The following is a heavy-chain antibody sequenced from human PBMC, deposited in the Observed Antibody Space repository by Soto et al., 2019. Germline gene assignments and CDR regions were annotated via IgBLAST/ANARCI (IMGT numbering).Heavy chain of an antibody. D-gene: IGHD5-18*01. Sequence: SETLSLTCSVSGAIVTSVENYWSWVRQPPGKGLEWIGYIYDSGVTSYTPALKSRVTLSLDRPNNQVSLKLRSVTAADTAVYFCVRDLPHGYTGNXWGHGTLVTVSX. CDR1: GAIVTSVENY. J-gene: IGHJ4*03. CDR3: VRDLPHGYTGNX. CDR2: IYDSGVT. V-gene: IGHV4-30-4*08.